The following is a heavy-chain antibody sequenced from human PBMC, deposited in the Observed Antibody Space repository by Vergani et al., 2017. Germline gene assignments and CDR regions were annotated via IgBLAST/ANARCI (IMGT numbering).Heavy chain of an antibody. J-gene: IGHJ4*02. Sequence: QVQLQQWGAGLLKPSETLSLTCAVYGGSFSGYYWSWIRQPPGTGLEWIGEINHSGSTNYNPSLKSRVTISVDTSKNQFSLKLSSVTAADTAVYYCARVMTYYYDSSGYYFDYWGQGTLVTVS. D-gene: IGHD3-22*01. V-gene: IGHV4-34*01. CDR1: GGSFSGYY. CDR3: ARVMTYYYDSSGYYFDY. CDR2: INHSGST.